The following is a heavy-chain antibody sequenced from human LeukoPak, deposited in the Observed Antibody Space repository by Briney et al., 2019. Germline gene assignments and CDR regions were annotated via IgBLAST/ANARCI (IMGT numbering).Heavy chain of an antibody. J-gene: IGHJ4*02. D-gene: IGHD5-12*01. Sequence: GGSLRLSCLTSGFTFSTNAMSWVRQAPGKGLEWVSVISGSGGSTYYADSVKGRFTISRDNSKNTLYLQMNSLRAEDTAVYYCARGGYSGYDYVSFDYWGQGTLVTVSS. CDR2: ISGSGGST. V-gene: IGHV3-23*01. CDR3: ARGGYSGYDYVSFDY. CDR1: GFTFSTNA.